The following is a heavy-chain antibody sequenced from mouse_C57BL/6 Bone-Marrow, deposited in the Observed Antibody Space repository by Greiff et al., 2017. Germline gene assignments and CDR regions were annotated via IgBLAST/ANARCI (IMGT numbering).Heavy chain of an antibody. V-gene: IGHV1-15*01. J-gene: IGHJ4*01. CDR2: IDPETGGT. CDR1: GYTFTDYE. CDR3: TRDRDPYYYAMDY. Sequence: QVQLQQSGAELVRPGASVTLSCKASGYTFTDYEMHWVKQTPVHGLEWIGAIDPETGGTAYNQKFKGKAILTADKSSSTAYMELRSLTSEDSAVYYCTRDRDPYYYAMDYWGQGTSVTVSS. D-gene: IGHD3-1*01.